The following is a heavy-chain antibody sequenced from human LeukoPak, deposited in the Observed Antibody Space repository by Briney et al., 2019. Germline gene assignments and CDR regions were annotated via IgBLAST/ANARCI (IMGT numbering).Heavy chain of an antibody. CDR2: VNPNSGDT. Sequence: ASVKVSCKASGYTFTDYYIHWVRQAPGQGLEWMGWVNPNSGDTDYAQKFQDRVIMTRDTSINTAYIELSSLRSDDTAAYYCARGRRILWRDPNAGDFSDYWGQGTLVIVSS. CDR3: ARGRRILWRDPNAGDFSDY. V-gene: IGHV1-2*02. D-gene: IGHD2/OR15-2a*01. J-gene: IGHJ4*02. CDR1: GYTFTDYY.